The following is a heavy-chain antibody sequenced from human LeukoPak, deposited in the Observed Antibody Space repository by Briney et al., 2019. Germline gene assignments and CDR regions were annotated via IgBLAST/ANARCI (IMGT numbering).Heavy chain of an antibody. J-gene: IGHJ4*02. CDR3: AKDKYSPFDY. CDR2: ISGSGHRT. Sequence: PGGSLRLSCAASGFTFTSYAMSWVRQAPGKGLEWVSGISGSGHRTYYADSVKGRFTISRDNSKSTLYLQMNSLRAEDTAVYYCAKDKYSPFDYWGQGTLVTVSS. V-gene: IGHV3-23*01. CDR1: GFTFTSYA. D-gene: IGHD5-18*01.